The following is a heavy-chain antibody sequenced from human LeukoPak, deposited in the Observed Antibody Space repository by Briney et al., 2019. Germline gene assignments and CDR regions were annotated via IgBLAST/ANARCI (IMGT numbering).Heavy chain of an antibody. CDR1: GYTFTSYA. J-gene: IGHJ3*02. D-gene: IGHD3-10*01. CDR3: ARERKFVTMVRGLVSGSDAFDI. CDR2: INAGNGNT. Sequence: GASVKVSCKASGYTFTSYAMHWVRQAPGQRLEWMGWINAGNGNTKYSQKFQGRVTITRDTSASTAYMELSSLRSEDTAVYYCARERKFVTMVRGLVSGSDAFDIWGQGTMVTVSS. V-gene: IGHV1-3*01.